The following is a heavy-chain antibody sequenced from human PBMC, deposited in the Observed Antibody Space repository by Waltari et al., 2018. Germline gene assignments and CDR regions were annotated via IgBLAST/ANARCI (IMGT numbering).Heavy chain of an antibody. V-gene: IGHV4-59*08. D-gene: IGHD3-22*01. CDR1: GGSISTYY. J-gene: IGHJ4*02. CDR3: ARRRYYDSSGYWYYFDY. Sequence: QVQLQESGPGLVKPSETLSLTRPVSGGSISTYYWNWIRQPPGKGLEWIGYIYNSGSTNYNPSLKSRVTISVDTSKNQFSLKLSSVTAADTAVYYCARRRYYDSSGYWYYFDYWGQGTLVTVSS. CDR2: IYNSGST.